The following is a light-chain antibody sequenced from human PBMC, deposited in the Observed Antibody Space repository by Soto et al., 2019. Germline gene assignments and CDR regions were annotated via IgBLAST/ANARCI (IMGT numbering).Light chain of an antibody. J-gene: IGKJ1*01. CDR3: LQHYRYPRT. Sequence: DIQLTQSPSTLSASIGDRVVITCRASQTIDRWLAWYQQRPGLAPRLLIYDASTLESGVPSRFSGSGSGTEFTLTISSRQAEDFATYYCLQHYRYPRTFGQGTKVEIK. CDR2: DAS. CDR1: QTIDRW. V-gene: IGKV1-5*01.